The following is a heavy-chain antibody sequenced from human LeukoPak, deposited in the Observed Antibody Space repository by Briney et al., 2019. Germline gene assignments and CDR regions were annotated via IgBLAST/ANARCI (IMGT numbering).Heavy chain of an antibody. D-gene: IGHD3-22*01. J-gene: IGHJ4*02. CDR2: ISGTGGST. CDR3: AKDRGRYYDSSGFYWGYYFDS. Sequence: RAGGSLRLSCAASGFTFSTYAVDWVRQAPGKGLEWVSTISGTGGSTYYADSVKGRFTISRDNSKNTLYLQMSGLRAEGTAVYYCAKDRGRYYDSSGFYWGYYFDSWGQGILVTVST. CDR1: GFTFSTYA. V-gene: IGHV3-23*01.